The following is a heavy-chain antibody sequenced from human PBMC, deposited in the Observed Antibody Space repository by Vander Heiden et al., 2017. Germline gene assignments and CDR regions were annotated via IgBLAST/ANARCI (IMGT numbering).Heavy chain of an antibody. D-gene: IGHD6-19*01. CDR3: ARVQSSRREGVLDI. Sequence: QVQLQESGPGLVKPSETLSLTCSVSGGSISSNYWSWIRQPPGKGLEWIGYIYYSGISNYSPSLKSRVSISVDTSRKQLSLKLTSVTAADTAVYYCARVQSSRREGVLDIWGQGTMVTVSS. V-gene: IGHV4-59*01. CDR1: GGSISSNY. CDR2: IYYSGIS. J-gene: IGHJ3*02.